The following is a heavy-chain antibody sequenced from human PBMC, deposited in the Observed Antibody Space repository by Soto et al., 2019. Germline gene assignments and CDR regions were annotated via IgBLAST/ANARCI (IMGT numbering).Heavy chain of an antibody. CDR2: INHSGST. D-gene: IGHD6-25*01. CDR1: GGSFSDYY. V-gene: IGHV4-34*01. J-gene: IGHJ4*02. CDR3: ARGLDSSGDY. Sequence: QVLLQQWGAGLLKPSETLSLTCAVYGGSFSDYYWSWIRQPPGKGLEWIGEINHSGSTNYNPSLKGRVTISVDTSKNQFSLKLSSVTAADTAVYYCARGLDSSGDYWGQGTLVTVSS.